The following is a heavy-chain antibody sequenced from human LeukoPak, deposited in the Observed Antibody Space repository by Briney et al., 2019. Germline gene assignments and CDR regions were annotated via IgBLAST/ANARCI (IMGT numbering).Heavy chain of an antibody. CDR3: VKDEGGGSGRLYFDY. CDR2: INNNGGST. J-gene: IGHJ4*02. V-gene: IGHV3-64D*06. CDR1: GFTFTDYA. Sequence: PGGSLRLSCSASGFTFTDYAMHWVRQAPGKGLECVSAINNNGGSTSYADSVKGRFTISRDNSKNTLYLQMSSLRAEDTAVYYCVKDEGGGSGRLYFDYWGQGTLVTVSS. D-gene: IGHD3-10*01.